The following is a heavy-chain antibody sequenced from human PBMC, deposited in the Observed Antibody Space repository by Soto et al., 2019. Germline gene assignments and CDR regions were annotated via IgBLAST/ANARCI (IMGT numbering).Heavy chain of an antibody. CDR1: GGSFSGYT. V-gene: IGHV4-34*02. CDR3: ARGLFSDTSYSGCWYFFDF. D-gene: IGHD2-15*01. J-gene: IGHJ4*02. Sequence: QVQLQQWGAGLLKPSETLSLTCAVHGGSFSGYTWTWIRQSPGKGLEWLEQINAGGSTNYNPPLKRRITISVGTSNNELFLDLTSVSAADTAVYYYARGLFSDTSYSGCWYFFDFWGQGTLVTVSS. CDR2: INAGGST.